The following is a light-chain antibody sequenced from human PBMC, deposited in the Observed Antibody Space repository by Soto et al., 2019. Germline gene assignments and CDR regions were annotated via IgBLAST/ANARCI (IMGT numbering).Light chain of an antibody. Sequence: EIAMTQSPASLCVCPGERGTLXCRASQSVRSNFGWYQQKSGQAPRPLIYGASTRANGAPARFSGSGSATEFTRTISSLQSEDFAVYYGQQYNNWPPTFGQGTKVDIK. J-gene: IGKJ1*01. CDR3: QQYNNWPPT. CDR2: GAS. V-gene: IGKV3-15*01. CDR1: QSVRSN.